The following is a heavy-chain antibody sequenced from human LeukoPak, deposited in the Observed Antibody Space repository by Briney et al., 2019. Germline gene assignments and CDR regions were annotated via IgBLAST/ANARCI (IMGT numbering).Heavy chain of an antibody. CDR2: IYYSGST. J-gene: IGHJ6*02. D-gene: IGHD3-16*01. CDR1: GGSISSYY. CDR3: ARHQGEVQYYYGMDV. Sequence: SETLSLTCTVSGGSISSYYWSWIRQPPGKGLEWIGYIYYSGSTNYNPSLKSRVTISVDTSKNQFSLKLSSVTAADTAVYYCARHQGEVQYYYGMDVWGQGTTVTVSS. V-gene: IGHV4-59*01.